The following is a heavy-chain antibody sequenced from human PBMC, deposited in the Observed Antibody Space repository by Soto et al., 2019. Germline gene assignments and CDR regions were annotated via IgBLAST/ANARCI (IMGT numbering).Heavy chain of an antibody. CDR1: GFSFSDYY. D-gene: IGHD5-12*01. V-gene: IGHV3-11*06. CDR3: VRDRGYSGYTF. CDR2: ITSSSSNFT. J-gene: IGHJ4*02. Sequence: GGSLRLSCEASGFSFSDYYMSWIRQAPGKGLEWVAYITSSSSNFTNYADSVRGRFTISRDNARNSVSLQMNSLRPEDTAVYYCVRDRGYSGYTFWGQGTQVTVSS.